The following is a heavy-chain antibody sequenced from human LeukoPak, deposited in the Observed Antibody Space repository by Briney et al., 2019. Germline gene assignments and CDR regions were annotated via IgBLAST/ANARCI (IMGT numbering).Heavy chain of an antibody. Sequence: GGSLRLSCAASGFTFSSYAMSWVRQAPGKGLEWVSAISGNGVYTYYADSVKGRFTISRDNSKNTLYLQMNSLRAEDTAIYYCAKDPGKLRSPRPTWEPGVWDYWGQGTLVTVSS. CDR2: ISGNGVYT. CDR3: AKDPGKLRSPRPTWEPGVWDY. J-gene: IGHJ4*02. V-gene: IGHV3-23*01. D-gene: IGHD1-26*01. CDR1: GFTFSSYA.